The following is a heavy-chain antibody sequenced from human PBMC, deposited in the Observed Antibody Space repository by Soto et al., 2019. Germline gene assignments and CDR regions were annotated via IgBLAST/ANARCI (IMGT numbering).Heavy chain of an antibody. CDR3: AKNQERELPRVIDF. Sequence: GGSLRLSCATSGLTFSNYAMSWVRQAPGGRLEWVSSMSGSSSTTYYADSVKGRFTISRDRSKNALYLQMSSLRAEDTALYYCAKNQERELPRVIDFWGQGTLVTVSS. J-gene: IGHJ4*02. CDR1: GLTFSNYA. V-gene: IGHV3-23*01. D-gene: IGHD1-7*01. CDR2: MSGSSSTT.